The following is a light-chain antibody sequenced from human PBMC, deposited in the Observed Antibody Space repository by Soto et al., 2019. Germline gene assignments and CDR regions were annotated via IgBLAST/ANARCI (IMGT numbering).Light chain of an antibody. CDR1: SGDVVGYNY. Sequence: QSALTQPASVSGSPGQSITISCTGTSGDVVGYNYVSWYQHHPGKAPKLLIYDVSNRPSGVSNRFSGSKSGNTASLTISGLQAEDEADYYCSSYTSISTLVFGGGTKLPS. CDR3: SSYTSISTLV. CDR2: DVS. J-gene: IGLJ2*01. V-gene: IGLV2-14*03.